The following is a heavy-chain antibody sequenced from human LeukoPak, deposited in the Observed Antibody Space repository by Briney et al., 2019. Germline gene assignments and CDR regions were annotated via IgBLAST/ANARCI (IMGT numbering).Heavy chain of an antibody. CDR2: IYHSGST. D-gene: IGHD3-3*01. V-gene: IGHV4-30-2*01. J-gene: IGHJ4*02. CDR3: ARDQLGLRLLGTDY. CDR1: GGSISSGGYY. Sequence: SETLSLTCTVSGGSISSGGYYWSWIRQPPGKGLEWIGYIYHSGSTYYNPSLKSRVTISVDRSKNQFSLKLSSVTAADTAVYYCARDQLGLRLLGTDYWGQGTLVTVSS.